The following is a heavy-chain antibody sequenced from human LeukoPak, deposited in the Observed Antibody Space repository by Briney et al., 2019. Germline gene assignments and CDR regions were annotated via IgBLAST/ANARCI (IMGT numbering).Heavy chain of an antibody. CDR2: INPNSGGT. D-gene: IGHD5-24*01. J-gene: IGHJ3*02. CDR1: GYTFTGYY. CDR3: ATIEMATMADAFDI. Sequence: ASVKVSCKASGYTFTGYYMHWVRQAPGQGLEWMGWINPNSGGTNYAQKFQGRATMTRDTSISTAYMELSRLRSDDTAVYYCATIEMATMADAFDIWGQGTMVTVSS. V-gene: IGHV1-2*02.